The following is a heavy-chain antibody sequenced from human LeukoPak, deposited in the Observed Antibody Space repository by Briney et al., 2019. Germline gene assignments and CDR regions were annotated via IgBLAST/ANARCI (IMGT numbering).Heavy chain of an antibody. CDR2: IYSGGST. Sequence: PGGSLRLSCAASGFTVSSNYMSWVRQAPGKGLEWVSVIYSGGSTYYADSVKGRFTISRHNSKNTLYLQMNSLRAEHTAVYYCARLLRSEIDIWGQGTMVTVSS. CDR3: ARLLRSEIDI. V-gene: IGHV3-53*04. D-gene: IGHD5-12*01. CDR1: GFTVSSNY. J-gene: IGHJ3*02.